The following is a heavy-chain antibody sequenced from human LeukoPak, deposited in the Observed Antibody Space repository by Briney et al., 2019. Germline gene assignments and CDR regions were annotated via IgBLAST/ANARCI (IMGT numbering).Heavy chain of an antibody. CDR1: GFTFDDYA. D-gene: IGHD6-19*01. CDR2: ISGDGCST. CDR3: AKVPSSASGWYRFDY. Sequence: QPGGSLRLSCAASGFTFDDYAMHLVRQTPGKGLEWVSLISGDGCSTYFAVSVKGRFTVSRDNSKNSLYLQMNSLRPEDTALYYCAKVPSSASGWYRFDYWGQGTLVTVSS. J-gene: IGHJ4*02. V-gene: IGHV3-43*02.